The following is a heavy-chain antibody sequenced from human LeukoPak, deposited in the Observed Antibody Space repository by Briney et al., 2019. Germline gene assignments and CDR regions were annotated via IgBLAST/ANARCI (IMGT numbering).Heavy chain of an antibody. V-gene: IGHV3-30*04. CDR2: ISYDGSNK. CDR3: AEAASSSWPSYYYGMDV. Sequence: GGSLRLSCAASGFTFSSYAMHWVRQAPGKGLEWVAVISYDGSNKYYADSVKGRFTISKDNSKNTVYLQMSSLRVDDTAVYYCAEAASSSWPSYYYGMDVWGQGTTVTVSS. J-gene: IGHJ6*02. CDR1: GFTFSSYA. D-gene: IGHD6-13*01.